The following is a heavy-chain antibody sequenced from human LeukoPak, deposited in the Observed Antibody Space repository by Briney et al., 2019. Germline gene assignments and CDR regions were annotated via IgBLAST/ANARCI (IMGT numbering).Heavy chain of an antibody. CDR1: GFTFIAYV. CDR3: TRRVGATPYH. D-gene: IGHD1-26*01. J-gene: IGHJ1*01. CDR2: IGADGRST. Sequence: PGGSLRLSCAASGFTFIAYVMTWVRQAPGKGLEWVSAIGADGRSTDYADSVKGRFTISIDISKNTLYLQMNSLRAEDTALYYCTRRVGATPYHWGLGTVVTVSS. V-gene: IGHV3-23*01.